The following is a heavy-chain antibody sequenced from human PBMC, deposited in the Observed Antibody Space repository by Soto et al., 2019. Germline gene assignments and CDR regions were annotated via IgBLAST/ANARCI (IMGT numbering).Heavy chain of an antibody. J-gene: IGHJ4*02. V-gene: IGHV1-3*01. CDR1: GYMVTKSS. CDR3: ARSPPYRPFDY. CDR2: ISGDSGNT. D-gene: IGHD2-2*01. Sequence: APVEVSCQASGYMVTKSSMHWLRQAPGQRLEWMGWISGDSGNTKYSQKFQGRVTITADESTSTAYMELSSLRSEDTAVYYCARSPPYRPFDYWGQGTLVTVSS.